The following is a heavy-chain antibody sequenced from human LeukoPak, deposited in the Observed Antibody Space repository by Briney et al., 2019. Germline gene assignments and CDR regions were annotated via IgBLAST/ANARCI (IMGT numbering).Heavy chain of an antibody. J-gene: IGHJ5*02. CDR2: IDEDGKTI. CDR3: VSDLCGGDDQ. CDR1: GFTFDDYG. D-gene: IGHD3-3*01. V-gene: IGHV3-74*01. Sequence: PGGSLRLSCAASGFTFDDYGMTWVRQAPGKGLVWVSRIDEDGKTIDYADSVKGRFTISRDNAKDTLYLQMSSLRDEDTAVYYCVSDLCGGDDQWGRGTLVTVSS.